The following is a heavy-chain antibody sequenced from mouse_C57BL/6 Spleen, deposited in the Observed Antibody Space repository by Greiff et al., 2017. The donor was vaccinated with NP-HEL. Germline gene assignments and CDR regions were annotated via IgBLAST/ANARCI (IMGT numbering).Heavy chain of an antibody. Sequence: VHVKQSGPELVKPGASVKISCKASGYSFTDYNMNWVKQSNGKSLEWIGVINPNYGTTSYNQKFKGKATLTVDQSSSTAYMQLNSLTSEDSAVYYCANEGDPGYFDVWGTGTTVTVSS. CDR1: GYSFTDYN. CDR2: INPNYGTT. CDR3: ANEGDPGYFDV. J-gene: IGHJ1*03. V-gene: IGHV1-39*01.